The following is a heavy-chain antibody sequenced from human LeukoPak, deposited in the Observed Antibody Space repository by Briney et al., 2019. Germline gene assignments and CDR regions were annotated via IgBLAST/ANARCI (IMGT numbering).Heavy chain of an antibody. CDR3: ARGRIAKIVVVHSFHYGMDV. J-gene: IGHJ6*02. Sequence: PSETLSLTCDVFGGSFTDYFWTWIRQSPGKGLEWIGEINDYTGNTNYNPSLNMRVSISLEKSKTQFSLELRSVTAADTAVYYCARGRIAKIVVVHSFHYGMDVWGQGTTVTVSS. CDR2: INDYTGNT. D-gene: IGHD3-22*01. V-gene: IGHV4-34*01. CDR1: GGSFTDYF.